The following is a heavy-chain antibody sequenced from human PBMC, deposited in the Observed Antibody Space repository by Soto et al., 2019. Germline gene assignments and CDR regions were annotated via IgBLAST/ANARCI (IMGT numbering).Heavy chain of an antibody. Sequence: EGQLVESGGGLVKPGGSLRLSCAASGFTFSTYWMHWVRQAPGKGLVWVSRIVSDGSTTNYADSVKGRFTISRDNAKNTLYLQMNSLRAEDTAVYYCARAKGNSGAFDIWGQGTMVTVSS. CDR1: GFTFSTYW. J-gene: IGHJ3*02. CDR2: IVSDGSTT. V-gene: IGHV3-74*02. CDR3: ARAKGNSGAFDI. D-gene: IGHD4-4*01.